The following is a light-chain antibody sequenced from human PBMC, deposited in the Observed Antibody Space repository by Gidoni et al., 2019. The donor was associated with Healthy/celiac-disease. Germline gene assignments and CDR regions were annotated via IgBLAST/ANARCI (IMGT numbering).Light chain of an antibody. CDR3: QQYYSPPLT. CDR2: WAS. J-gene: IGKJ4*01. Sequence: DIVMTQSPDSLAVSLGERATINCKSSQSVLYSSNNKNYLAWYQQKPGQPPKLLISWASTREAGVPDRFSCSGSGTDFTLTISRLPADDVAVYYCQQYYSPPLTFGGGTKVEIK. CDR1: QSVLYSSNNKNY. V-gene: IGKV4-1*01.